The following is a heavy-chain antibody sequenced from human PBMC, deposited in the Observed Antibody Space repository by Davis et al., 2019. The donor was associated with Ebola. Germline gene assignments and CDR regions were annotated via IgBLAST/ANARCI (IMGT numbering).Heavy chain of an antibody. J-gene: IGHJ4*02. CDR3: ARHVGIAVAVGYFDY. CDR2: IYYSGST. Sequence: PSETLSLTCTVSGGSISSSSYYWGWIRQPPGKGLEWIGSIYYSGSTYYNPSLKSRVTISVDTSKNQFSLKLSSVTAADTAVYYCARHVGIAVAVGYFDYWGQGTLVTVSS. D-gene: IGHD6-19*01. CDR1: GGSISSSSYY. V-gene: IGHV4-39*01.